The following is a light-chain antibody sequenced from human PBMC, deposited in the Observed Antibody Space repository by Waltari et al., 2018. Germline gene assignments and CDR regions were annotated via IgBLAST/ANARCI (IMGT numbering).Light chain of an antibody. V-gene: IGKV2-28*01. Sequence: LLHRNEYNCLDWYLQKRGQSPQRLIYLGSNRAAVVPDRFSGSGSGTDFTLKISRVEAEDVVVYYCMQALQTPFTFGPGTKVDIK. CDR2: LGS. CDR3: MQALQTPFT. CDR1: LLHRNEYNC. J-gene: IGKJ3*01.